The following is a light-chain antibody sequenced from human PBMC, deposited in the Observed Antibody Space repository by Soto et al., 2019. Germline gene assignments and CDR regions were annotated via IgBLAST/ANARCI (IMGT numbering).Light chain of an antibody. CDR1: SSDVGRFNY. J-gene: IGLJ1*01. CDR2: DVV. Sequence: QSVLTQPASVSASPGQSITISCTGTSSDVGRFNYVSWYQQSPGKAPKLIIYDVVKRPSGISNRFSAYKSGNTASLTISGLQAEDEADYYCTSYATVSPLYVFGTGTKVTVL. CDR3: TSYATVSPLYV. V-gene: IGLV2-14*03.